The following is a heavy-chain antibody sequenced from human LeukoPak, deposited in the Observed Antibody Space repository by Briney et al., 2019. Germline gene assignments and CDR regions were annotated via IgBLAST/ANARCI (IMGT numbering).Heavy chain of an antibody. D-gene: IGHD6-13*01. V-gene: IGHV1-8*01. CDR2: MNPNSGNT. CDR3: ARKRIAAPGWFDP. J-gene: IGHJ5*02. CDR1: GYTFTSYD. Sequence: ASVKVSCKASGYTFTSYDINWARQATGQGLEWMGWMNPNSGNTGYAQKFQGRVTMTRNTSISTAYMELSSLRSEDTAAYYCARKRIAAPGWFDPWGQGTLVTVSS.